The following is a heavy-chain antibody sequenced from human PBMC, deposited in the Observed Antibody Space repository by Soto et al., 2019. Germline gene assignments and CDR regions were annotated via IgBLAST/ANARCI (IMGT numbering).Heavy chain of an antibody. CDR1: GCSISSSNW. V-gene: IGHV4-4*02. J-gene: IGHJ6*02. Sequence: QVQLQESGPGLVKPSGTLSLTCAVSGCSISSSNWWSWVRQPPGKGLEWIGEIYHSGRTNYNPSLKSRVTISVDKSNNQFSLTLSSVTAADTAVYYCARVSGSYYYGMDVWGQGTTVTVSS. CDR3: ARVSGSYYYGMDV. CDR2: IYHSGRT. D-gene: IGHD3-10*01.